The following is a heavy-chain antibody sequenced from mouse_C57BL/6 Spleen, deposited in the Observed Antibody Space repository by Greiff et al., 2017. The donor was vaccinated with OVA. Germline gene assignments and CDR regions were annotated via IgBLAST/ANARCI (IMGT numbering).Heavy chain of an antibody. V-gene: IGHV5-17*01. CDR3: ASGLYYVSPSYWYCDV. D-gene: IGHD1-1*01. Sequence: EVKLVESGGGLVKPGGSLKLSCAASGFTFSDYGMHWVRQAPEQGLEWVAYISSGSSNIYYADTVKGRFTITRDNAKNTLFLQMTSLRSEDTAMFYCASGLYYVSPSYWYCDVWGTGTTVTVSS. CDR2: ISSGSSNI. CDR1: GFTFSDYG. J-gene: IGHJ1*03.